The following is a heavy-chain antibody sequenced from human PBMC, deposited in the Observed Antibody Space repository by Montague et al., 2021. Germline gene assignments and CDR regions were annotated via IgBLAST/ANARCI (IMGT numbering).Heavy chain of an antibody. CDR1: GFSFSSLW. Sequence: SLRLSCAASGFSFSSLWTHWARQAPGKGLVWVSQITSDGSDTNYADSVKGRFTISRDNAKSTLYLQMNSLRDEDTAVYYCVRDRPTAWFDSWGQGTLVTVSS. J-gene: IGHJ5*01. D-gene: IGHD5-18*01. V-gene: IGHV3-74*01. CDR2: ITSDGSDT. CDR3: VRDRPTAWFDS.